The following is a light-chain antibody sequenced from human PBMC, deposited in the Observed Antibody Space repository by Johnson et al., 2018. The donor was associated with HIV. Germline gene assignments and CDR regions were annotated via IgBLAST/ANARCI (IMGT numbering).Light chain of an antibody. Sequence: QSVLTQPPSVSVAPGQKVTISCSGSSSNIGNNYVSWYQQLPGTAPKLLIYDNNKRPSGIPDRFSGSKSGTSATLGITGLQTGDEADYYCGTWDSSLSSNVFGPGTKVTVL. CDR2: DNN. V-gene: IGLV1-51*01. J-gene: IGLJ1*01. CDR3: GTWDSSLSSNV. CDR1: SSNIGNNY.